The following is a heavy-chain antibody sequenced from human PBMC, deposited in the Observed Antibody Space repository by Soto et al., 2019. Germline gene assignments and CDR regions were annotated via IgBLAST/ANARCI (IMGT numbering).Heavy chain of an antibody. D-gene: IGHD2-15*01. CDR1: GGSFSGYY. CDR2: INHSGST. J-gene: IGHJ4*02. Sequence: SETLSLTCAVYGGSFSGYYWSWIRQPPGKGLEWIGEINHSGSTNYNPSLKSRVTISVDTSKNQFSLKLSSVTAADTAVYYCARGPGYYCSGGSCYFDYWGQGTLVTVSS. CDR3: ARGPGYYCSGGSCYFDY. V-gene: IGHV4-34*01.